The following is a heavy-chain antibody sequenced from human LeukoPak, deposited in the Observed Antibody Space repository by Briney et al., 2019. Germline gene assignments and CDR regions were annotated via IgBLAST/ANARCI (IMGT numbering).Heavy chain of an antibody. CDR2: IYPGDSDT. CDR3: AREAPSRYCSGGSCYSYYYYMDV. J-gene: IGHJ6*03. Sequence: GESLKISCKGSGYSFTSYRIGWVRQMPGKGLEWMGIIYPGDSDTRYSPSFQGQVTISADKSISTAYLQWSSLKASDTAMYYCAREAPSRYCSGGSCYSYYYYMDVWGKGTTVTVSS. CDR1: GYSFTSYR. D-gene: IGHD2-15*01. V-gene: IGHV5-51*01.